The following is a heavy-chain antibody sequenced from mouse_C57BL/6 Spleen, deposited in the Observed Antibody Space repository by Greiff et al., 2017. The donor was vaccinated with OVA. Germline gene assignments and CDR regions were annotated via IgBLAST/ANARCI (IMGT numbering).Heavy chain of an antibody. V-gene: IGHV1-42*01. Sequence: EVKLMESGPELVKPGASVKISCKASGYSFTGYYMNWVKQSPEKSLEWIGEINPSTGGTTYNQKFKAKATLTVDKSSSTAYMQLKSLTSEDSAVYYCARSPAPYFDYWGQGTTLTVSS. CDR3: ARSPAPYFDY. CDR2: INPSTGGT. CDR1: GYSFTGYY. J-gene: IGHJ2*01.